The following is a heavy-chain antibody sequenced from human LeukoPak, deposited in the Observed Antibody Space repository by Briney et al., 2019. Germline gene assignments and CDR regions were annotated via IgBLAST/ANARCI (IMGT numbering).Heavy chain of an antibody. Sequence: PGGSLRLSCAASGFTFSSYWMSWVRQAPGKGLEWVANIKQDGSEKYYVDSVKGRFTISRDNAKNSLYLQMNSLRAEDTAVYYCARDRSSSWLRDYYYGMDVWGQGTTVTVSS. CDR1: GFTFSSYW. J-gene: IGHJ6*02. V-gene: IGHV3-7*01. D-gene: IGHD6-13*01. CDR3: ARDRSSSWLRDYYYGMDV. CDR2: IKQDGSEK.